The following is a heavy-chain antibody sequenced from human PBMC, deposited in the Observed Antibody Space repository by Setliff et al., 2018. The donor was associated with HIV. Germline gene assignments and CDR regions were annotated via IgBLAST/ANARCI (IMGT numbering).Heavy chain of an antibody. CDR3: AKDKSYHDYIWGSSVLAY. CDR2: MRYDGSNK. J-gene: IGHJ4*02. V-gene: IGHV3-30*02. D-gene: IGHD3-16*01. CDR1: GFTFSDYG. Sequence: LRLSCAASGFTFSDYGIHWVRQAPGKGLEWVAFMRYDGSNKDYADSVKGRFTISRDNSKNTLFLQMNSLRPEDTAIYYCAKDKSYHDYIWGSSVLAYWGQGTLVTVSS.